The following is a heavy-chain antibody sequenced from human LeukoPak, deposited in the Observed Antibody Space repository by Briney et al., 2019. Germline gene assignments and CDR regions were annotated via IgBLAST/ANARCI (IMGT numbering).Heavy chain of an antibody. V-gene: IGHV4-59*11. D-gene: IGHD6-6*01. CDR3: ARDVVPPGDFDY. CDR1: GGSISSHY. J-gene: IGHJ4*02. Sequence: SETLSLTCTVSGGSISSHYWSWIRQPPGKGLEWIGYIYYSGSTNYNPSLKSRVTISVDTSKNQFSLKLSSVTAADTAVYYCARDVVPPGDFDYWGQGTLITVSS. CDR2: IYYSGST.